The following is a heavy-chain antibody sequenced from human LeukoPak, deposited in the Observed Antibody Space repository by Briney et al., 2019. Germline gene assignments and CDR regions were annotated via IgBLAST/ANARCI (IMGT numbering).Heavy chain of an antibody. Sequence: GESLKISCKGSGYSFTSYWIGWVRQMPGKGLEWMGIIYPGDSDTRYSPSFQGQVTISADKSISTAYLQWSSLQASDTAIYYCARLPPTTYCTSTSCYTKHFDYWGQGTLVTVSS. D-gene: IGHD2-2*02. CDR2: IYPGDSDT. CDR1: GYSFTSYW. CDR3: ARLPPTTYCTSTSCYTKHFDY. J-gene: IGHJ4*02. V-gene: IGHV5-51*01.